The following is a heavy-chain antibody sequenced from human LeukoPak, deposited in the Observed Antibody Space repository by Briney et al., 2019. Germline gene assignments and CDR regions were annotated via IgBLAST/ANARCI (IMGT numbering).Heavy chain of an antibody. J-gene: IGHJ4*02. CDR2: IYYSGST. D-gene: IGHD3-9*01. CDR1: GGSISSGDYY. CDR3: ARTAVLRYFDWLSIGFDY. Sequence: PSETLSLTCTVSGGSISSGDYYWSWIRQPPGKGLEWIGYIYYSGSTYYNPSLKSRVTISVDTSKNQFSLKLSPVTAADTAVYYCARTAVLRYFDWLSIGFDYWGQGTLVTVSS. V-gene: IGHV4-30-4*08.